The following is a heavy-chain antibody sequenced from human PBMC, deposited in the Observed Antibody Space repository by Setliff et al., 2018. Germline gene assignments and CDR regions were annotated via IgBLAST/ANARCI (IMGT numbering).Heavy chain of an antibody. J-gene: IGHJ4*02. Sequence: SETLSLTCTVSGYSISSGYYWGWIRQPPGKGLEWIGSIYYSGSTYYNPSLKSRVTISVDTSKNQFSLKLSSVTAADTAVYYCARAFYYDFWTFDYWGQGTLVTVSS. CDR2: IYYSGST. CDR3: ARAFYYDFWTFDY. CDR1: GYSISSGYY. D-gene: IGHD3-3*01. V-gene: IGHV4-38-2*02.